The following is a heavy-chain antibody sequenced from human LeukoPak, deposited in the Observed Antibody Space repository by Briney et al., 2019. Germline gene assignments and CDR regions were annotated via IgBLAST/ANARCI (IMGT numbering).Heavy chain of an antibody. CDR3: ARHGLYDSSDFWTFQH. Sequence: GGSLRLTCAASGFTFSSYSMNWIRQAPGKGLEWVSYISSSSDYKNYADSVQGRFTISRDNAKSSLYLQMNGLSAVDTAVYYCARHGLYDSSDFWTFQHWGQGTLVTVSS. J-gene: IGHJ1*01. CDR2: ISSSSDYK. V-gene: IGHV3-21*05. CDR1: GFTFSSYS. D-gene: IGHD3-22*01.